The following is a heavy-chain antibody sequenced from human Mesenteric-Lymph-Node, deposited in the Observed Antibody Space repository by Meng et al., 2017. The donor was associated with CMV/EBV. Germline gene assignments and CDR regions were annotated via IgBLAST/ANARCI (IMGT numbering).Heavy chain of an antibody. J-gene: IGHJ6*02. CDR1: GFSFSSYS. V-gene: IGHV3-66*04. CDR2: VYSGGNT. Sequence: GGSLRLSCAASGFSFSSYSMSWVRQAPGKGLEWVSVVYSGGNTYYADSVKGRFTISRDNSKNTLYLQMNSPRAEDTAVYYCARHTIFGVASYYYYGMDVWGQGTTVTVSS. D-gene: IGHD3-3*01. CDR3: ARHTIFGVASYYYYGMDV.